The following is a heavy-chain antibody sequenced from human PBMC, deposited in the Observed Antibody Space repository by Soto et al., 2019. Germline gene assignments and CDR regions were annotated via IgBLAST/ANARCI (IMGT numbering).Heavy chain of an antibody. Sequence: QVYLVQSGAEVKKPGSSVKISCKASGGIFSSNTINWVRQAAGQGLEWMGGIIPLFGTANYAEKFQGRVTITADKSTKTEYMELTRLRSEDTAVYYCASKAACGGDCYAVDSWGQGTRVTVSS. J-gene: IGHJ4*02. CDR1: GGIFSSNT. V-gene: IGHV1-69*06. D-gene: IGHD2-21*02. CDR3: ASKAACGGDCYAVDS. CDR2: IIPLFGTA.